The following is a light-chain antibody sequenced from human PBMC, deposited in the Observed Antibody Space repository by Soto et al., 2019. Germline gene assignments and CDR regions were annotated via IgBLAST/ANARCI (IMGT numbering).Light chain of an antibody. CDR1: QSISSY. CDR2: GAS. CDR3: QQSYSTPIT. Sequence: DIQMTQSPSSLSASVGDRDTITCRASQSISSYLNWHQQKPGKAPKVLIYGASSLQSGVPSRFSGSESGTEFTLTISNLQPEDFATYYCQQSYSTPITFGQGTRLEIK. J-gene: IGKJ5*01. V-gene: IGKV1-39*01.